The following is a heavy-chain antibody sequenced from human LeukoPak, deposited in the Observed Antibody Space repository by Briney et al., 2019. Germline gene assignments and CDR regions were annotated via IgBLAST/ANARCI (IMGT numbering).Heavy chain of an antibody. D-gene: IGHD3-10*01. CDR2: MWYAGNKK. CDR1: GFNFSSYG. V-gene: IGHV3-33*08. Sequence: GGSLRLSCAASGFNFSSYGMLWVRQAPGKGLEWVAVMWYAGNKKYYADSVKGRFTISRDNSKTTLYLQMNSLRAEDTAVYYCARDLAVLLRYYFDYWGQGTLVTVSS. CDR3: ARDLAVLLRYYFDY. J-gene: IGHJ4*02.